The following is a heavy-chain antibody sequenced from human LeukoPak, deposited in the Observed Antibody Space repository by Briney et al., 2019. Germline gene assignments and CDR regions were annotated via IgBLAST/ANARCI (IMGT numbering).Heavy chain of an antibody. D-gene: IGHD2-2*01. V-gene: IGHV3-7*01. CDR1: GFTFSNSW. J-gene: IGHJ6*02. CDR3: AKVGQWCSSTSCYDYGMDV. CDR2: IKPDGSAQ. Sequence: GGSLRLSCAASGFTFSNSWMSWVRQAPGKGLEWVATIKPDGSAQYYVDSVKGRFTISRDNAKNSLFLQINSLRAEDTAVYYCAKVGQWCSSTSCYDYGMDVWGQGATVTVSS.